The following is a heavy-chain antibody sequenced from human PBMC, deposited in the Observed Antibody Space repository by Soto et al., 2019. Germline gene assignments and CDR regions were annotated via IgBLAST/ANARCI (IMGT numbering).Heavy chain of an antibody. CDR3: AREGDYYGMDV. CDR1: GGSGSSGSYY. V-gene: IGHV4-61*01. CDR2: IYYSGST. J-gene: IGHJ6*02. D-gene: IGHD3-16*01. Sequence: ALSGTCTVFGGSGSSGSYYWCWIRQYPGKGLEWIGYIYYSGSTNYNHSPRSRVNISVDTSKTQFSLKLSSVTAADTAVYYCAREGDYYGMDVWGQGTTVPLSS.